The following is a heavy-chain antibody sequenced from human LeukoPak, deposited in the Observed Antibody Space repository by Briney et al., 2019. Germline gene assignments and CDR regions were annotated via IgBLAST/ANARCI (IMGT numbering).Heavy chain of an antibody. Sequence: GGSLRLSCAASGFTFSSYGMHWVRQAPGKGLEWVAFIRYDGSNKYYADSVKGRFTISRDNSKNTLYLQMNSLRAEDTAVYYCAKDAGDGIVVVPAATEYFQHWGQGTLVTVSS. D-gene: IGHD2-2*01. CDR1: GFTFSSYG. J-gene: IGHJ1*01. V-gene: IGHV3-30*02. CDR2: IRYDGSNK. CDR3: AKDAGDGIVVVPAATEYFQH.